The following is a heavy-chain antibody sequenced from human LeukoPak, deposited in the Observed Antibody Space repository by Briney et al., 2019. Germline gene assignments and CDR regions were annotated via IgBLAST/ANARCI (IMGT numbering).Heavy chain of an antibody. V-gene: IGHV1-18*01. J-gene: IGHJ4*02. Sequence: ASVKVSCKASGYTFTSYGISWVRQAPGQGLEWMGWISAYNGNTNYAQKLQGRVTMTTDTSTSTAYMELRSLRSDDTAVYYCARVQINGWSGYYYDRYFDYWGQGTLVTVSS. CDR1: GYTFTSYG. CDR3: ARVQINGWSGYYYDRYFDY. CDR2: ISAYNGNT. D-gene: IGHD3-3*01.